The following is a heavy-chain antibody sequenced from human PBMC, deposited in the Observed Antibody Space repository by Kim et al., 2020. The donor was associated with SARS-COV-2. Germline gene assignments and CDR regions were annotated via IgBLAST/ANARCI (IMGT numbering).Heavy chain of an antibody. CDR1: GIPFSDAW. Sequence: GGSLRLSCAVSGIPFSDAWFNLVRQAPGKGLEWLGRIKSKSDGGTSDLAAPVKGRFAISRDDSKSTLFLLMNSLRTDDSAVYYCTTVSMRWGQGTRVTVS. CDR3: TTVSMR. CDR2: IKSKSDGGTS. D-gene: IGHD2-2*01. J-gene: IGHJ4*02. V-gene: IGHV3-15*01.